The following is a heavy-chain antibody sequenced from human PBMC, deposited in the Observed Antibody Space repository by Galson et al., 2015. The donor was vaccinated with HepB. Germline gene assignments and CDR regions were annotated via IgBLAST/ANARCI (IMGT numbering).Heavy chain of an antibody. V-gene: IGHV5-10-1*01. CDR1: GYNFNNYW. CDR3: ARIDTASLKLGPDY. Sequence: QSGAEVKKPGGSLRISCKGSGYNFNNYWITWVRQTPEKGLEWMGRIDPIDSYTMSRPSFQGHIIMSVDKSISTAYVQWRTLKASDTAIYYGARIDTASLKLGPDYWGQGTLVTVSS. D-gene: IGHD3-16*01. J-gene: IGHJ4*02. CDR2: IDPIDSYT.